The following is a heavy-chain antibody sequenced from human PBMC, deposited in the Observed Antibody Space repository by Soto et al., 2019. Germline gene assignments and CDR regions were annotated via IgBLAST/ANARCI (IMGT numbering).Heavy chain of an antibody. Sequence: EVQLLESGGGLVQPGGSLRLSCVVSGFTFGSYAMSWVRQAPEKGPEWVAILGGNGFTTYYADSVKSRFTISGDKSKSTLFLQMNSRRADDTGVYYCAKALRPSLNFFYYMDVWGRGTSATVSS. J-gene: IGHJ6*03. CDR1: GFTFGSYA. V-gene: IGHV3-23*01. D-gene: IGHD2-2*01. CDR3: AKALRPSLNFFYYMDV. CDR2: LGGNGFTT.